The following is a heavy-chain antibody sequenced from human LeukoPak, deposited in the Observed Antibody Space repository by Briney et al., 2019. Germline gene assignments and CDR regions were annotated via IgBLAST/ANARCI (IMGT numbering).Heavy chain of an antibody. J-gene: IGHJ4*02. CDR1: GFTFSSSA. V-gene: IGHV3-23*01. CDR3: AKKKPGNYVYDS. CDR2: SGIGGDT. Sequence: GGSLRLSCVASGFTFSSSAMNWVRQAPGKGLEWVSASGIGGDTYFADSVKGRFTVSRDNSKNTVYLHMTSLRVDDTAVYYCAKKKPGNYVYDSWGEGTLVSV. D-gene: IGHD3-9*01.